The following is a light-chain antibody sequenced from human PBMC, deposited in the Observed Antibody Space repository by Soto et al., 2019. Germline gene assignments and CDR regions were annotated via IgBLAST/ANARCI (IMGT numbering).Light chain of an antibody. Sequence: EVVIAQSACTLSLSTGERATLSCRASQSVGSSYLAWYQQKPGQAPRLLIYGASSRATGIPDRFSGSGSGTNFTLTITRLEPEDFAVYYCQLYCRSITFGQGTRLEIK. CDR3: QLYCRSIT. V-gene: IGKV3-20*01. J-gene: IGKJ5*01. CDR2: GAS. CDR1: QSVGSSY.